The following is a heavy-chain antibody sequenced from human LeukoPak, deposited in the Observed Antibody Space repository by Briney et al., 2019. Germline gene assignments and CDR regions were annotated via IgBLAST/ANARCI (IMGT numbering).Heavy chain of an antibody. CDR1: GFTFSSYA. J-gene: IGHJ5*02. Sequence: GGSLRLSCAASGFTFSSYAMSWVRQAPGKGLEWVSYISSSSSTIYYVDSVKGRFTISRDNAKNSLYLQMNSLRDADTDVYYCARTPGFGELPWGQGTLVTVSS. CDR3: ARTPGFGELP. D-gene: IGHD3-10*01. CDR2: ISSSSSTI. V-gene: IGHV3-48*02.